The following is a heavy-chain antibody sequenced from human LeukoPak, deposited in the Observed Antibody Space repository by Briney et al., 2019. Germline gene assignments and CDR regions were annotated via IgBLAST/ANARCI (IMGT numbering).Heavy chain of an antibody. CDR2: MYPWGSA. D-gene: IGHD4-23*01. V-gene: IGHV3-66*02. Sequence: GGSLRLSCAASGITLNTNDMNWVRQAPGKGLEWVSIMYPWGSAFYTDSAKGRFTVTRDESKNMMFLQMNTLRPDDTAMYYCVRQGGGDNCRWGQGALVTVSS. CDR1: GITLNTND. CDR3: VRQGGGDNCR. J-gene: IGHJ4*01.